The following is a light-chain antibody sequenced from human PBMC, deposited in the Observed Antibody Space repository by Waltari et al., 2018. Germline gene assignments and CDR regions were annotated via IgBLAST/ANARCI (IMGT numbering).Light chain of an antibody. CDR1: QVIGSS. CDR2: KAS. Sequence: DIQMTQSPSTLSASVGDRLAITCRASQVIGSSLAWYQQKPVKAPKLLIYKASTLESGVPSRLVGSGSGTEFTLTISSLQPDDFATYYCQQYLNYPFTFGGGTKVETK. V-gene: IGKV1-5*03. CDR3: QQYLNYPFT. J-gene: IGKJ4*01.